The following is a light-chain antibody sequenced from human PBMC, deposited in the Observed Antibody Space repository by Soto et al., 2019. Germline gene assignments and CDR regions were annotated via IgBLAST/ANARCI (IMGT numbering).Light chain of an antibody. J-gene: IGKJ5*01. CDR2: DAS. Sequence: EIVLTQSPATLSLSPGERATLSCRASQSVKTFLVWYRQRPGQAPRLLIYDASHRAAGIPARFSGSGFGTDFTLTISSLEPEDAAVYYCQQRSNWPPITFGQGTRLEI. CDR1: QSVKTF. V-gene: IGKV3-11*01. CDR3: QQRSNWPPIT.